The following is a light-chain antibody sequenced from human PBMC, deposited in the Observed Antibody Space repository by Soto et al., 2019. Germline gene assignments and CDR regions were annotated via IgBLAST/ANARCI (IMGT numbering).Light chain of an antibody. CDR1: QTILTW. CDR2: DAS. J-gene: IGKJ4*01. CDR3: QQYHSYPLT. V-gene: IGKV1-5*01. Sequence: DIPMTQSPSTLPASVGDRVTITCRASQTILTWLAWFRQAPGKAPTILISDASSLKSGVPSRFSGSGSGTEFTLTISSLQPDDFATYYCQQYHSYPLTFGGGTKVEI.